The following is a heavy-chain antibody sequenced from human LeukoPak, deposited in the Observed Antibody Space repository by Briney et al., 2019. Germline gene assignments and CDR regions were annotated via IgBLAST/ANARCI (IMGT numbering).Heavy chain of an antibody. Sequence: ASVKVSCKAPGYTFTSYDINWVRQATGQGLEWMGWMNPNSGNTGYAQKFQGRVTITRNASISTAYMELSSLRSEDTAVYYCARGAHITIFGVVNYYFDYWGQGTLVTVSS. CDR2: MNPNSGNT. J-gene: IGHJ4*02. V-gene: IGHV1-8*03. CDR1: GYTFTSYD. D-gene: IGHD3-3*01. CDR3: ARGAHITIFGVVNYYFDY.